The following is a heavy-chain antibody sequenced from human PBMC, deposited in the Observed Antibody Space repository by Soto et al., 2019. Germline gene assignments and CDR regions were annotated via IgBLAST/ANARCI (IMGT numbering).Heavy chain of an antibody. CDR1: GGSISSYY. Sequence: SETLSLTCTVSGGSISSYYWSWIRQPPGKGLEWIGYIYYSGSTNYNPSLKSRVTISVDTSKNQFSLKVSSVTAADTAVYYCARHAYGTYYYGSGSQKFDYWGQGTLVTVSS. CDR2: IYYSGST. CDR3: ARHAYGTYYYGSGSQKFDY. J-gene: IGHJ4*02. V-gene: IGHV4-59*08. D-gene: IGHD3-10*01.